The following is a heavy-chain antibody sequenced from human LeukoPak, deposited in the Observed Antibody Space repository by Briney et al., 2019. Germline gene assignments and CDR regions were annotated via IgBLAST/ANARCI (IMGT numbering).Heavy chain of an antibody. CDR1: GFTFNTFN. V-gene: IGHV3-21*01. CDR3: ARGHYDVLAASYKWTPDY. Sequence: GGSLRLSCAASGFTFNTFNMNWVRQAPGKGLEWVSSITSGGDYIYYADSVMGRFTTSRDHAKNSLSLQLNSLRVEDTAVYYCARGHYDVLAASYKWTPDYWGQGTLVTVSS. CDR2: ITSGGDYI. D-gene: IGHD3-9*01. J-gene: IGHJ4*02.